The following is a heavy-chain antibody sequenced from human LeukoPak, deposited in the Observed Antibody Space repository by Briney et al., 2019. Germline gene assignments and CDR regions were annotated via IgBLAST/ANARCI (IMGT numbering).Heavy chain of an antibody. V-gene: IGHV3-66*01. Sequence: GSLRIFCAASGFHVSNNFLNRVRQAPVTGLEWVALIHSGGATFYADSVKDRFTISRDNSKNTLYLQMNSLRVEDTAVYYCARDLRAGWDFQHWGQGTLVTVSS. D-gene: IGHD1-26*01. J-gene: IGHJ1*01. CDR2: IHSGGAT. CDR1: GFHVSNNF. CDR3: ARDLRAGWDFQH.